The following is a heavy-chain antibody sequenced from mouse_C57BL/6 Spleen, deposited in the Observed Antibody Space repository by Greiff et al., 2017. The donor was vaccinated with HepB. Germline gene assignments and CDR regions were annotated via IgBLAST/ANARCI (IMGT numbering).Heavy chain of an antibody. CDR3: ARCTTTVVAYYFDV. CDR2: IYPRSGNT. Sequence: QVQLKQSGAELARPGASVKLSCKASGYTFTSYGISWVKQRTGQGLEWIGEIYPRSGNTYYNEKFKGKATLTADKSSSTAYMELRSLTSEDSAVYFCARCTTTVVAYYFDVWGTGTTVTVSS. V-gene: IGHV1-81*01. J-gene: IGHJ1*03. CDR1: GYTFTSYG. D-gene: IGHD1-1*01.